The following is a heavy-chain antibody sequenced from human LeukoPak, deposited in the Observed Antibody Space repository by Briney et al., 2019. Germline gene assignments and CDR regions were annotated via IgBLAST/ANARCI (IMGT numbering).Heavy chain of an antibody. D-gene: IGHD2-15*01. CDR1: GFTFSSYG. J-gene: IGHJ2*01. V-gene: IGHV3-30*03. CDR3: ARSSIGYCSGANCYSSWYFDL. Sequence: HPGRSLRLSCAASGFTFSSYGMHWVRQAPGKGLEWVAVISYDGSNKYYADSVKGRFTISRDNSKNTLYVQMNSLRAEDTAVYYCARSSIGYCSGANCYSSWYFDLWGRGTLVTVSS. CDR2: ISYDGSNK.